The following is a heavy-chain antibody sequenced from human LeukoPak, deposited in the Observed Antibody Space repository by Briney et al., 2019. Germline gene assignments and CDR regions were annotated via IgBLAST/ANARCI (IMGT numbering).Heavy chain of an antibody. V-gene: IGHV1-69*05. CDR2: IIPIFGTA. Sequence: ASVKVSCKASGGTFSSYAISWVRQAPGQGLEWMGGIIPIFGTANYAQKFQGRVTITTDESTSTAYMELSSLRSEDTAVYYCARARRAPGYFDYWGQGTLVTVSS. J-gene: IGHJ4*02. CDR3: ARARRAPGYFDY. CDR1: GGTFSSYA.